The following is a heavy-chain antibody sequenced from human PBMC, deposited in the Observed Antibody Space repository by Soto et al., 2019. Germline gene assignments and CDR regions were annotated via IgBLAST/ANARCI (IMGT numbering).Heavy chain of an antibody. CDR1: GFSLSTSGMC. CDR2: IDWDDDK. D-gene: IGHD6-6*01. CDR3: ARILHSSSPRAEYFQH. J-gene: IGHJ1*01. V-gene: IGHV2-70*11. Sequence: GSGPTLVNPTQTLTLTCTFSGFSLSTSGMCVSWIRQPPGKALEWLARIDWDDDKYYSTSLKTRLTISKDTSKNQVVLTMTNMDPVDTATYYCARILHSSSPRAEYFQHWGQGTLVTVSS.